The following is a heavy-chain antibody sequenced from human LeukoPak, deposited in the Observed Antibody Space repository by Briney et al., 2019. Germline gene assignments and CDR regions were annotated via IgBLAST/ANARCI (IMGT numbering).Heavy chain of an antibody. CDR3: VKEHVDRAFTRSFEI. V-gene: IGHV3-23*01. D-gene: IGHD3-10*01. CDR1: GFSFSTNP. Sequence: GGSLRLSRAASGFSFSTNPMSWVRQAPGKGLEWVSAISPDKTYYADSVKGRLTISRDNYKNTVDLHMSSPRAEDTAIYYCVKEHVDRAFTRSFEIWGQGTVVTVSS. J-gene: IGHJ3*02. CDR2: ISPDKT.